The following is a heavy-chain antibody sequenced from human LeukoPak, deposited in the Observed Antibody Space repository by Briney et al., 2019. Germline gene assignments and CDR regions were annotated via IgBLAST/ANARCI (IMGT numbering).Heavy chain of an antibody. J-gene: IGHJ4*02. CDR2: INPNSGGT. V-gene: IGHV1-2*02. Sequence: ASVKVSCKVSGYTFTGYYMHWVRQAPGQGLEWMGWINPNSGGTNYAQKFQGRVTMTRDTSISTAYMELSRLRSDDTAVYYCARRIFGGVIVSPNDYWGQGTLVTVSS. D-gene: IGHD3-16*02. CDR1: GYTFTGYY. CDR3: ARRIFGGVIVSPNDY.